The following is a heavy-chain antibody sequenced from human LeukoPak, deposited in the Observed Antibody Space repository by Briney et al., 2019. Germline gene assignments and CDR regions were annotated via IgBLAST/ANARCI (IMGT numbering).Heavy chain of an antibody. CDR2: IYSGGST. CDR3: ARDRIIAAAGIASDY. J-gene: IGHJ4*02. Sequence: GGSLRLSCAASGFTVSSNYMSWVRQAPGKGREWVSVIYSGGSTYYADSVKGRFTTSRDNSKNTLYLQMNSLRAEDTAVYYCARDRIIAAAGIASDYWGQGTLVTVSS. D-gene: IGHD6-13*01. CDR1: GFTVSSNY. V-gene: IGHV3-53*01.